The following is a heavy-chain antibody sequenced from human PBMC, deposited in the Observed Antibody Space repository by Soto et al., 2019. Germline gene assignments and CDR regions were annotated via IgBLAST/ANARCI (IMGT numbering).Heavy chain of an antibody. V-gene: IGHV1-2*04. Sequence: QVQLVQSGAEVRKPGASVTVSCRSSGDSFNDYYIHWVRQAPGQGFEWMGWINPNGGVTKYAQKFQGWVSMTRDTSIRTVYMQLSRLRSDDTAVYYCARESGGATATLDYYCCYMGVWGTGTTVTVSS. CDR2: INPNGGVT. D-gene: IGHD5-12*01. CDR3: ARESGGATATLDYYCCYMGV. CDR1: GDSFNDYY. J-gene: IGHJ6*03.